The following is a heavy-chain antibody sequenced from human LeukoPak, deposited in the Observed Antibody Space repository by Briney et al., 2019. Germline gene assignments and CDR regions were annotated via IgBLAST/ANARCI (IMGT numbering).Heavy chain of an antibody. D-gene: IGHD2-2*01. J-gene: IGHJ3*02. CDR3: ARGWSQLPLSHQENAFDI. CDR1: GYTFTSYY. CDR2: INPSGGSR. Sequence: GASVKVSCKASGYTFTSYYIHWVRQAPGQGLEWMGIINPSGGSRTYAQKFQARVTMTRDTSTSTVYLELSSLTSEDTAVYYCARGWSQLPLSHQENAFDIWGQGTMVTVSS. V-gene: IGHV1-46*01.